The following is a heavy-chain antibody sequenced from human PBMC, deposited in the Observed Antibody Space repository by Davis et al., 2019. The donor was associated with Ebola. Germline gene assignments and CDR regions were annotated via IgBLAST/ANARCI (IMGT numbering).Heavy chain of an antibody. CDR1: GYTFTGYY. J-gene: IGHJ6*02. CDR2: INPNSGGT. D-gene: IGHD6-19*01. Sequence: ASVKVSCKASGYTFTGYYMHWVRQAPGQGLEWMGWINPNSGGTNYAQKFQGRVTMTRDTSISTAYMELSRLRSDDTAVYYCARDSTGGWLVLSYYYYYGMDVWGQGTTVTVSS. V-gene: IGHV1-2*02. CDR3: ARDSTGGWLVLSYYYYYGMDV.